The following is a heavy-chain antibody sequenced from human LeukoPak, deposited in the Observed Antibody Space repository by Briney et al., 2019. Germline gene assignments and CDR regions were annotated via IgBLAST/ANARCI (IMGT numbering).Heavy chain of an antibody. CDR3: ARVPVRGVAHYYYYMDV. CDR1: GDSISSYY. CDR2: IYYSGST. J-gene: IGHJ6*03. V-gene: IGHV4-59*01. D-gene: IGHD3-10*01. Sequence: SETLSLTCTVSGDSISSYYWSWLRQPPGKGLEWLGYIYYSGSTNYNPSLKSRVTISVDTSKNQFSLKLRSVTAADTAMYYCARVPVRGVAHYYYYMDVWGKGTTVTVSS.